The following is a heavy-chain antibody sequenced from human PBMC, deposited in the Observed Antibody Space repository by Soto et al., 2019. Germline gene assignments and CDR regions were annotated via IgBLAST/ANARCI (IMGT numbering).Heavy chain of an antibody. V-gene: IGHV4-59*08. D-gene: IGHD4-17*01. Sequence: SETLSLTCTVSGGSIISYYWSWIRQPPGKGLEWIGYIYYSGSTNYNPSLKSRVTISVDTSKNQFSLKLSSVTAADTAVYYCARNYGDYEYYFDYWGQGTLVTVSS. CDR3: ARNYGDYEYYFDY. CDR2: IYYSGST. J-gene: IGHJ4*02. CDR1: GGSIISYY.